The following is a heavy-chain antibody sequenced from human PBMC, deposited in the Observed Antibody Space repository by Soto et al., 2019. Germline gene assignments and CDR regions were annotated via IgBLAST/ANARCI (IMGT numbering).Heavy chain of an antibody. D-gene: IGHD6-13*01. V-gene: IGHV3-11*01. CDR2: ISSSAGTI. J-gene: IGHJ4*02. CDR3: ARGTYRSKTVFDY. CDR1: GFTFSDYY. Sequence: QVQLVESGGGLVKPGVSLRLSCAASGFTFSDYYMTWIRQAPGSGLEWVSYISSSAGTISYANSVKGRFTISRDNAQNSLYLQMTSLRAEDTAVYYCARGTYRSKTVFDYWGQGALVTVSS.